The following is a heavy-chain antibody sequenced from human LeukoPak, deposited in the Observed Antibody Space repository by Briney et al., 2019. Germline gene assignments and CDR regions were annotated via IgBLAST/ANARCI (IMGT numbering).Heavy chain of an antibody. CDR3: ARVVYDILTGYSSYDY. CDR2: IYHGGST. V-gene: IGHV4-38-2*01. CDR1: GYSISSGYY. J-gene: IGHJ4*02. Sequence: PSETLSLTCAVSGYSISSGYYWGWIRQPPGKGLEWIGSIYHGGSTYYNPSLKSRVTISVDTSKNQFSLKLSSVTAADTAVYYCARVVYDILTGYSSYDYWGQGTLVTVSS. D-gene: IGHD3-9*01.